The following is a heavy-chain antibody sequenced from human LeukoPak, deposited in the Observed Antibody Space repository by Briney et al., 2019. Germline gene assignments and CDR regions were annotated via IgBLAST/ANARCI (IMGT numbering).Heavy chain of an antibody. J-gene: IGHJ4*02. CDR1: GFSFSTYS. Sequence: GGSLRLSCAAPGFSFSTYSMNWVRQAPGKGPEWVSSISGSSNYIFYTDSVKGRFTVSRDNAKNSLYLHMNSLRDEDSAVYYCARVSSVPTPRALDYWGQGTLVTVSS. CDR3: ARVSSVPTPRALDY. D-gene: IGHD4/OR15-4a*01. CDR2: ISGSSNYI. V-gene: IGHV3-21*01.